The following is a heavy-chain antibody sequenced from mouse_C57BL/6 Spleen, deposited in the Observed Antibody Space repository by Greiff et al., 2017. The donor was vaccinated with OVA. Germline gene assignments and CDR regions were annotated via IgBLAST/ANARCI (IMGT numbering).Heavy chain of an antibody. J-gene: IGHJ2*01. CDR2: IDPSDSET. Sequence: QVQLQQSGAELVRPGSSVKLSCKASGYTFTSYWMHWVKQRPIQGLEWIGNIDPSDSETHYNQKFKDKATLTVDKSSSTDYMQLSSLTSEDAAVYYCETYYYGSSYNFDYWGQGTTRTVSS. D-gene: IGHD1-1*01. V-gene: IGHV1-52*01. CDR3: ETYYYGSSYNFDY. CDR1: GYTFTSYW.